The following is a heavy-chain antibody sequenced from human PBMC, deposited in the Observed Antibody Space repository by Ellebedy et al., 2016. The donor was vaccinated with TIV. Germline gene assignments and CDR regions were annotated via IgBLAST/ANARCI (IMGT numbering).Heavy chain of an antibody. D-gene: IGHD6-19*01. CDR1: GLTFSSHA. CDR2: ISATGGTT. J-gene: IGHJ4*02. Sequence: GESLKISCAASGLTFSSHAMDWVRQAPGKGLEWVSGISATGGTTFYSDSGKGRFTISRDNSKNTLYLQMNSLRVDDTAIYYCAKEVLAVWGQGTLVTVSS. V-gene: IGHV3-23*01. CDR3: AKEVLAV.